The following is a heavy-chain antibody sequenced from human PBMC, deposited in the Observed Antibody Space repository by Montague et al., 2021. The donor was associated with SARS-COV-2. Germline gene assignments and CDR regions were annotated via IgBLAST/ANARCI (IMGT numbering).Heavy chain of an antibody. D-gene: IGHD6-19*01. CDR3: AREYSSGVYFAS. CDR1: GFSLSTSGMC. CDR2: IDWDDGK. J-gene: IGHJ4*02. V-gene: IGHV2-70*11. Sequence: PALGKPTQTLTLTCTFSGFSLSTSGMCVSWIRQPPGKALEWLARIDWDDGKYYSTSLKTRLTISKDTSKNQVVLTMTNMDPVDTATYYCAREYSSGVYFASWGQGTLVTVSS.